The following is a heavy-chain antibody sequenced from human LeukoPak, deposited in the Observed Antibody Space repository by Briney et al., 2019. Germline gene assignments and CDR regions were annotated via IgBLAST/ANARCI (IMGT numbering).Heavy chain of an antibody. CDR3: ARELVSLGTGYFDL. Sequence: AGGSLRLSCEASGVTFGTYGMTWVRQAPGKGLEWVSGITGSSTWTYYADSVRGRFTISRDNSKNTLHLQMNNLTADDTAIYYCARELVSLGTGYFDLWGRGTLVTVSS. D-gene: IGHD7-27*01. CDR2: ITGSSTWT. J-gene: IGHJ2*01. V-gene: IGHV3-23*01. CDR1: GVTFGTYG.